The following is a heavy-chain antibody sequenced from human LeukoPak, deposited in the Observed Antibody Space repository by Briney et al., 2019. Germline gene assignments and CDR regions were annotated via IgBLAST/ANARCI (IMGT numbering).Heavy chain of an antibody. CDR1: GYTFTSYA. V-gene: IGHV1-8*02. CDR2: MNPNSGNT. CDR3: ARGVYYYDSSGSDY. Sequence: ASVKVSCKASGYTFTSYAMNWVRQAPGQGLEWMGWMNPNSGNTGYAQKFQGRVTMTRNTSISTAYMELSSLRSEDTAVYYCARGVYYYDSSGSDYWGQGTLVTVSS. J-gene: IGHJ4*02. D-gene: IGHD3-22*01.